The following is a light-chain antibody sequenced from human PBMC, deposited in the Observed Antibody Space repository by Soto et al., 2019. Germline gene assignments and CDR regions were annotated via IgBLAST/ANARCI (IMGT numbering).Light chain of an antibody. V-gene: IGLV2-18*02. CDR3: SAYTPTSAV. Sequence: QSALTQPPSVSGSPGQSVTISCTGTSSDVGSHNRVSWYQQPPGTAPKFIIYDVSDRPSGVPDRFSGSKSGNTASLTISGLQAEDEGDYYCSAYTPTSAVFGGGTKLTVL. CDR2: DVS. J-gene: IGLJ2*01. CDR1: SSDVGSHNR.